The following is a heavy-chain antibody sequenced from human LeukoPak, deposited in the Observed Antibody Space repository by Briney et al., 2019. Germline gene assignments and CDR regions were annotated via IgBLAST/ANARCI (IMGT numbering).Heavy chain of an antibody. CDR3: ARDPVGAKGDAFDI. D-gene: IGHD1-26*01. CDR1: GFSFRDYY. V-gene: IGHV3-11*04. CDR2: ISHSGSTI. Sequence: GGSLRLSCAASGFSFRDYYMTWIRQAPGKGPEWVSYISHSGSTIYYADSVKGRFTISRDNAKNSPYLQMNSLRAEDTAVYYCARDPVGAKGDAFDIWGQGTKATVSS. J-gene: IGHJ3*02.